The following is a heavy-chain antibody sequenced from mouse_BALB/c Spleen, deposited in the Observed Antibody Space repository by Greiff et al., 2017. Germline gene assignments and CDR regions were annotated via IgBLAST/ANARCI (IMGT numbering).Heavy chain of an antibody. J-gene: IGHJ2*01. CDR1: GFTFSSFG. D-gene: IGHD1-2*01. CDR3: ARWATAGVDY. Sequence: EVQGVESGGGLVQPGGSRKLSCAASGFTFSSFGMHWVRQAPEKGLEWVAYISSGSSTIYYADTVKGRFTISRDNPKNTLFLQMTSLRSEDTAMYYCARWATAGVDYWGQGTTLTVSS. CDR2: ISSGSSTI. V-gene: IGHV5-17*02.